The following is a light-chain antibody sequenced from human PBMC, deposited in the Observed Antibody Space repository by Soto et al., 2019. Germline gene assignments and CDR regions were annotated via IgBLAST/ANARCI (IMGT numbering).Light chain of an antibody. J-gene: IGLJ3*02. CDR2: LNSDGSH. CDR3: QTWGTGIPWV. CDR1: RGHSSYA. Sequence: QSALTQSPSASASLGASVKLTCTLSRGHSSYAIAWHQQQPEKGPRYLMKLNSDGSHSKGDGIPDRFSGSSSGAERYLTISSLQSEDEADYYCQTWGTGIPWVFGGGTKLTVL. V-gene: IGLV4-69*01.